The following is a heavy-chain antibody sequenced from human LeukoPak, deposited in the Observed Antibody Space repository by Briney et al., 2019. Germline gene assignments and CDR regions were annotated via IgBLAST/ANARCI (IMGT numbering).Heavy chain of an antibody. Sequence: GESLKISCKGSGYSFTSYWIGWVRQMPGKGLEWMGIIYPGDSDTRYSPSFQGQVTISADKSISTAYLQWSSLKASDTAMYYCARRPYYYDSSGYYHIVGAFDIWGQGAMVTVSS. CDR3: ARRPYYYDSSGYYHIVGAFDI. CDR2: IYPGDSDT. J-gene: IGHJ3*02. CDR1: GYSFTSYW. D-gene: IGHD3-22*01. V-gene: IGHV5-51*01.